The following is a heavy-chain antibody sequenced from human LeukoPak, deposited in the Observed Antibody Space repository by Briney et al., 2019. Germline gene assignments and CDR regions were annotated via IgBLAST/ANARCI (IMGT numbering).Heavy chain of an antibody. J-gene: IGHJ5*02. V-gene: IGHV4-59*12. CDR1: GDSMYSYY. CDR3: ARDFLFGVVKNWFDP. CDR2: IYYSGGA. Sequence: PSETLSLTCTVSGDSMYSYYWSWIRQPPGKGLEWIGSIYYSGGADYNPSLLSRVTISVDTSKNEFSLKVRSVTAADTAVYFCARDFLFGVVKNWFDPWGQGTLVTVSS. D-gene: IGHD3-3*01.